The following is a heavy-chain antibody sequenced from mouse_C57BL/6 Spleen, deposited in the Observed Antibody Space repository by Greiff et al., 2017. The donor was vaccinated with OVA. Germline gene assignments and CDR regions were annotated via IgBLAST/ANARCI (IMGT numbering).Heavy chain of an antibody. J-gene: IGHJ4*01. CDR2: IWRGGST. V-gene: IGHV2-5*01. Sequence: QVQLKESGPGLVQPSQSLSITCTVSGFSLTSYGVHWVRQSPGKGLEWLGVIWRGGSTDYNAAFMSRLSITKDNSKSQVFMKMNSLQADDTAIYYCANIVTPYYAMDYWGQGTSVTVSS. CDR1: GFSLTSYG. CDR3: ANIVTPYYAMDY. D-gene: IGHD2-5*01.